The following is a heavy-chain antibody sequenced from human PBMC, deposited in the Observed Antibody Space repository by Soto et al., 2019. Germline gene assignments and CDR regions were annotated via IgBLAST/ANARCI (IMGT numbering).Heavy chain of an antibody. CDR3: RTQWLD. J-gene: IGHJ4*02. V-gene: IGHV1-69*13. CDR2: IIPIFGTA. CDR1: GGTFSSYA. D-gene: IGHD6-19*01. Sequence: GASVKVSCKASGGTFSSYAISWVRQAPGQGLEWMGGIIPIFGTANYAQKFQGRVTITADESTSTAYMELSSLKTEDTAVYYCRTQWLDWGQGTLVTVSS.